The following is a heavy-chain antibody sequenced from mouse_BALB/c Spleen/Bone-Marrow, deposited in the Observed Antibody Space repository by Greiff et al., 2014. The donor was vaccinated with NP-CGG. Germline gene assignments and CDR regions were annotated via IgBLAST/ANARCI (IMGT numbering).Heavy chain of an antibody. CDR1: GYTFTDYY. J-gene: IGHJ2*01. V-gene: IGHV1-19*01. CDR3: ARGIYYGNYFDY. Sequence: EVQLQQSGPELVKPGASVKMSCKASGYTFTDYYMDWVKQSHGESFEWIGRVNPYNGGTSYNQKFKGKATLTVDKSSSTAYMELNSLTSEDSAVYYCARGIYYGNYFDYWGQGTTLTVS. CDR2: VNPYNGGT. D-gene: IGHD2-1*01.